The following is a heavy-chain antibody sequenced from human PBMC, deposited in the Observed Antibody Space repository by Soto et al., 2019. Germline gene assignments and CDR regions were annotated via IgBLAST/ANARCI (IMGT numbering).Heavy chain of an antibody. CDR3: ARDRGSGSPPYYGMNV. CDR2: ISYDGSNK. D-gene: IGHD3-10*01. CDR1: GFTFSSYA. Sequence: QVQLVESGGGVVQPGRSLRLSCADSGFTFSSYAMHWVRQAPGKGLEWVAVISYDGSNKYYADSVKGRFTISRDNSKNTLYLQMNSLRAEDTAVYYCARDRGSGSPPYYGMNVWGQGTTVTVSS. J-gene: IGHJ6*02. V-gene: IGHV3-30-3*01.